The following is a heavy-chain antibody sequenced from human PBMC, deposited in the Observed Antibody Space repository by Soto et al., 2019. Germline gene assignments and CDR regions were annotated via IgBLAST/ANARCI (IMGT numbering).Heavy chain of an antibody. CDR2: IFYTGST. J-gene: IGHJ4*02. D-gene: IGHD5-12*01. V-gene: IGHV4-30-4*01. CDR1: GGTVNSGDYF. Sequence: SETLSLTCSVSGGTVNSGDYFWSWIRQPPGKGLEWIGSIFYTGSTYYSPSLKSRASMSMDTSKNPFSLRLRSLTAADTAVYFCARVKATLYRHYYFDYWGQGTPVTVSS. CDR3: ARVKATLYRHYYFDY.